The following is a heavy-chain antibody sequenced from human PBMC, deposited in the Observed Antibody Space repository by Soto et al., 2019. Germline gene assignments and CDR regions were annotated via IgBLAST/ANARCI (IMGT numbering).Heavy chain of an antibody. J-gene: IGHJ4*02. CDR2: INTDGSTT. CDR1: GFTFSTYW. V-gene: IGHV3-74*01. CDR3: ARDRDTCGLNFFDY. D-gene: IGHD2-21*01. Sequence: EVQLVESGGGLVQPGGSLRLSCSASGFTFSTYWMHWVRQAPGKGLVWVSRINTDGSTTTYADSVKGRFTISRDKAKNTLYLQMNSLRAEDTAVYYCARDRDTCGLNFFDYWGQGTLVTVSS.